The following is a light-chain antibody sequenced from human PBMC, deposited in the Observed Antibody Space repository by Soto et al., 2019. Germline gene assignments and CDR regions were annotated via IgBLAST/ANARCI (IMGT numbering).Light chain of an antibody. CDR2: KAT. J-gene: IGKJ1*01. Sequence: DIQMTQSPSTLSASVGDIDTITCRASQTMSTLLAWYQQRPGKAPNLLIYKATSLESGVPSRFSGSGSGTEFTLTIGILQPDDFATYFCQQDSTYPWTFGQGTNVEV. V-gene: IGKV1-5*03. CDR1: QTMSTL. CDR3: QQDSTYPWT.